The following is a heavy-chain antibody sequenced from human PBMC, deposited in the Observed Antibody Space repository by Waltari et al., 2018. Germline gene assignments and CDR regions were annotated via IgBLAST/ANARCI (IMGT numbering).Heavy chain of an antibody. D-gene: IGHD6-19*01. CDR1: GYSISSGYY. CDR3: ARKVAVAGPVDY. J-gene: IGHJ4*02. CDR2: IYHSGST. V-gene: IGHV4-38-2*01. Sequence: QVQLQESGPGLVKPSETLSLTCAVSGYSISSGYYWGWLRQPPGKGLEWIGSIYHSGSTYYNPSLKSRVTISVDTSKNQCSLKLSSVTAADTAVYYCARKVAVAGPVDYWGQGTLVTVSS.